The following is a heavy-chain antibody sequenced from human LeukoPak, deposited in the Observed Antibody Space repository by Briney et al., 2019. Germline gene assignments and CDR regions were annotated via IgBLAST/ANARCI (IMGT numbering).Heavy chain of an antibody. CDR3: ARGISGSGYSNYRYYYYYMDV. CDR2: INHSGST. CDR1: GVTFSDYY. D-gene: IGHD3-3*01. V-gene: IGHV4-34*01. Sequence: GSLRLSCAASGVTFSDYYMSWIRQPPGKGLEWIGEINHSGSTNHNPSLKSRVTISVDTSKNQFSLKLSSVTAADTAVYYCARGISGSGYSNYRYYYYYMDVWGKGTTVTVSS. J-gene: IGHJ6*03.